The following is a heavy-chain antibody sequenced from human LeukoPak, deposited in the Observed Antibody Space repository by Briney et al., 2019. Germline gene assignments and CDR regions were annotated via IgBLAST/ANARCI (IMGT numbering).Heavy chain of an antibody. CDR3: ASSEGFGSYYYYYGMDV. V-gene: IGHV3-21*01. J-gene: IGHJ6*02. CDR2: VSNGGSST. CDR1: GFDFGTYA. Sequence: GGSLRLSCVASGFDFGTYAMSWVRQAPGKGPEWVSTVSNGGSSTYYADSVKGRFTISRDNAKNSLYLQMNSLRAEDTAVYYCASSEGFGSYYYYYGMDVWGQGTTVTVSS. D-gene: IGHD3-10*01.